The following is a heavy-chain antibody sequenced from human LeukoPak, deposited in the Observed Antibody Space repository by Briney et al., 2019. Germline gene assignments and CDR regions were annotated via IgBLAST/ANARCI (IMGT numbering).Heavy chain of an antibody. CDR3: ARDTAVAPSSNWFDP. V-gene: IGHV1-69*04. J-gene: IGHJ5*02. Sequence: ASVKVSCKASGGTFSTDAISWARQAPGQGLEWMGRVIPYLGIIDYTQKFQGRITISADKSTSTAYMEMNSLTSEDTAVYYCARDTAVAPSSNWFDPWGQGTLVTVSS. D-gene: IGHD6-19*01. CDR1: GGTFSTDA. CDR2: VIPYLGII.